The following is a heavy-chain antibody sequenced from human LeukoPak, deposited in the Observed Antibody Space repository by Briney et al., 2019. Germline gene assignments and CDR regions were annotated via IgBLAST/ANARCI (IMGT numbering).Heavy chain of an antibody. CDR1: GYSISSGYY. CDR3: AREVGDAAEYFQH. CDR2: IYHSGST. D-gene: IGHD2-21*02. V-gene: IGHV4-38-2*02. J-gene: IGHJ1*01. Sequence: SETLSLTCAVSGYSISSGYYWGWIRQPPGKGLAWIGSIYHSGSTYYNPSLKSRVTISVDTSKNQFSLKLSSVTAADTAVYYCAREVGDAAEYFQHWGQGTLVTVSS.